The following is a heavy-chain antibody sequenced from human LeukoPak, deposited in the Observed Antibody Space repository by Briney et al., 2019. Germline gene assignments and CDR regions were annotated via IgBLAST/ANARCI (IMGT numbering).Heavy chain of an antibody. V-gene: IGHV4-59*01. CDR3: ARVGGSNYYYYGMDV. D-gene: IGHD2-15*01. CDR1: GGSISSYY. Sequence: TLSLTCTVSGGSISSYYWSWIRQPPGKGLEWIGYIYYGENTNYNPSLKSRVTMSVDTSMNQFSLKLSSVTAADTAVYYCARVGGSNYYYYGMDVWGQGTTVTVSS. CDR2: IYYGENT. J-gene: IGHJ6*02.